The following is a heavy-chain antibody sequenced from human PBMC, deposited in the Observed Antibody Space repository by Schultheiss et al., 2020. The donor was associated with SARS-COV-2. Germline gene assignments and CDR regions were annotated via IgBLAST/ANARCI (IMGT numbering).Heavy chain of an antibody. V-gene: IGHV4-4*02. J-gene: IGHJ4*02. Sequence: SETLSLTCAVSGGSISSSNWWSWIRQPPGKGLEWIGEINHSGSTNYNPSLKSRVTISVDTSKNQFSLKLSSVTAADTAVYYCARAGASGLDYWGQGTLVTVSS. D-gene: IGHD7-27*01. CDR2: INHSGST. CDR3: ARAGASGLDY. CDR1: GGSISSSNW.